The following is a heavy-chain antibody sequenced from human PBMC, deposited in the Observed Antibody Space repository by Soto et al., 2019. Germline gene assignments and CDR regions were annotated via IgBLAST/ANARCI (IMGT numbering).Heavy chain of an antibody. D-gene: IGHD5-12*01. Sequence: PSETLSLTCAVSGGSISSSNWWSWVRQPPGKGPEWIGEIYHSGSTNYNPSLKSRVTISVDKSKNQFSLKLSSVTAADTAVYYCARVNIVATSFDYWGQGTLVTVSS. CDR3: ARVNIVATSFDY. CDR1: GGSISSSNW. J-gene: IGHJ4*02. CDR2: IYHSGST. V-gene: IGHV4-4*02.